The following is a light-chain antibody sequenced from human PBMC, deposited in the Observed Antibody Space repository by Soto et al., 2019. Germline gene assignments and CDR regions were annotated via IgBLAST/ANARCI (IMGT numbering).Light chain of an antibody. CDR2: DVS. CDR3: SSYTSSSTYV. J-gene: IGLJ1*01. Sequence: QSALTQPASVSGLLGKWTTSSCLETARTVGGNNYVAWYQQHPGKAPKLMIYDVSNRPSGVSNRFSGSKSGNTASLIISGLQAEDEADYYCSSYTSSSTYVFGTGTKVTVL. CDR1: ARTVGGNNY. V-gene: IGLV2-14*03.